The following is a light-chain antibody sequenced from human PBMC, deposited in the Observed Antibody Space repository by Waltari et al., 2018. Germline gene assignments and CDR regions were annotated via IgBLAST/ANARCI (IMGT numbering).Light chain of an antibody. Sequence: QPVLTQPPSVSGAPGQRVTISCTGSSSNIGAGYDVHWYQQLPGTAPKLLIYGNSNRPSGVPYRFSGSKSGTSASLAISGLQAEDEADYYCQSYDISLSDASYVFGTGTKVTVL. J-gene: IGLJ1*01. CDR3: QSYDISLSDASYV. V-gene: IGLV1-40*01. CDR2: GNS. CDR1: SSNIGAGYD.